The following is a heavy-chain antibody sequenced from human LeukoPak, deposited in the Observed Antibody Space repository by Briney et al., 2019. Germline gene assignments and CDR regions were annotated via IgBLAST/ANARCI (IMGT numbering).Heavy chain of an antibody. CDR1: GFTVSSNY. CDR2: IYSGGST. D-gene: IGHD4-23*01. Sequence: GGSLRLSCAASGFTVSSNYMSWVRQAPGKGLEWVSVIYSGGSTYYADSVKGRFTTSRDNSKNTLYLQMNSLRAEDTAVYYCAREGGNSESVYFDYWGQGTLVTVSS. V-gene: IGHV3-66*01. J-gene: IGHJ4*02. CDR3: AREGGNSESVYFDY.